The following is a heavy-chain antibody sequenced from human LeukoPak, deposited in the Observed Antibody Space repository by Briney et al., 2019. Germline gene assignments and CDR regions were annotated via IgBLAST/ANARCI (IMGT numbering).Heavy chain of an antibody. CDR3: AKWAGAWGNYYYGMDV. J-gene: IGHJ6*02. CDR1: GFTFSNYA. V-gene: IGHV3-23*01. D-gene: IGHD3-16*01. CDR2: FSGSGGST. Sequence: TGGSLRLSCAASGFTFSNYAMSWVRQAPGKGLEWVSAFSGSGGSTYYADSVKGRFTISRDNSKNTLYLQMNSLRAEDTAVYYCAKWAGAWGNYYYGMDVWGQGTTVTVSS.